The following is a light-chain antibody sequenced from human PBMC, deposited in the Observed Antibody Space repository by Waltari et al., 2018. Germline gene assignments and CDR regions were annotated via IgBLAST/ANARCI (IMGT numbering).Light chain of an antibody. J-gene: IGLJ2*01. V-gene: IGLV2-14*01. Sequence: QSALTQPASVSGSPGQSITISCTGTSSDVGGYNYVYWYQQHPGKAPKLIIYEINNRPSGVSNRFSGSKSGNTASLTISGLQSEDEADYYCSSYTSTSTIVFGGGTKLTVL. CDR2: EIN. CDR3: SSYTSTSTIV. CDR1: SSDVGGYNY.